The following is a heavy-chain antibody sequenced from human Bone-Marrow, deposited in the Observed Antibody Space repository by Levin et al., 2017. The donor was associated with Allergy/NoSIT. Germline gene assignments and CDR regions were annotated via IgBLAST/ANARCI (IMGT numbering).Heavy chain of an antibody. J-gene: IGHJ4*02. CDR1: GDSISTYY. D-gene: IGHD1-26*01. V-gene: IGHV4-59*08. CDR2: IFDTGST. CDR3: ARHRGANSGSYPFDY. Sequence: PGGSLRLSCSVSGDSISTYYWSWIRQPPGKELEWIGYIFDTGSTNYNPSLKGRVTISLDTSKKQFSLKVSSVTAADTAMYYCARHRGANSGSYPFDYWGQGILVTVSS.